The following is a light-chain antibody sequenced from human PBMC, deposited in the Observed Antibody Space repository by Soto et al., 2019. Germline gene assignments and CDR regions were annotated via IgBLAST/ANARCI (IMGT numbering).Light chain of an antibody. Sequence: DIQLTQSPPTLSASVGDRFTITCRASQAISTWLAWYQVKPGKAPKLLIYDASSLQSGVPARFSGSGSGTEFTLTISSLQPEDFATYYCQQFNSLFGQGTRLEIK. CDR2: DAS. CDR3: QQFNSL. V-gene: IGKV1-5*01. J-gene: IGKJ5*01. CDR1: QAISTW.